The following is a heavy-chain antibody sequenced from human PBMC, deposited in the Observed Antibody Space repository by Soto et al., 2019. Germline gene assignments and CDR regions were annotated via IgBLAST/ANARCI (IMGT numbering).Heavy chain of an antibody. Sequence: GGSLRLSCAASGFTFSSYAMHWVRQAPGKGLEWVAVISYDGSNKYYADSVKGRFTISRDNSKNTLYLQMNSLRAEDTAVYYCARAVAPTPPGIDYWGQGTLVTVSS. V-gene: IGHV3-30-3*01. J-gene: IGHJ4*02. CDR3: ARAVAPTPPGIDY. D-gene: IGHD1-1*01. CDR2: ISYDGSNK. CDR1: GFTFSSYA.